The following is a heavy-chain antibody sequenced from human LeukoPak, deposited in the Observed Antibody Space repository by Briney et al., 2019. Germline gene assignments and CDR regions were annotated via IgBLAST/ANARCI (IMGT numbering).Heavy chain of an antibody. CDR3: ARLLGYCSSTSCQPDAFDI. CDR1: GYSFTSYW. Sequence: GESLKISCKGSGYSFTSYWIGWVRQMPGKGLEWMGIIYPGDSDTRYSPSLQGQVTISADKSISTAYLQWSSLKASDTAMYYCARLLGYCSSTSCQPDAFDIWGQGKMVTVSS. D-gene: IGHD2-2*01. J-gene: IGHJ3*02. CDR2: IYPGDSDT. V-gene: IGHV5-51*01.